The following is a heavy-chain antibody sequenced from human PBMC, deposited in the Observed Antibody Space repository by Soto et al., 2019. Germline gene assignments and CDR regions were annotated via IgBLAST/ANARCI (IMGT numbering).Heavy chain of an antibody. V-gene: IGHV3-30*18. CDR1: GFTFSHYA. J-gene: IGHJ4*02. CDR2: MSYDGSNE. Sequence: QVQLVESGGGVVQPGRSLRLSCAASGFTFSHYAMHWVRQAPGKGLEWVALMSYDGSNEYYADSVKGRFTISRDNSKNTLNLKMNSLRAEDTAVYYCAKDGSRNFDYWGQGTLVTVSS. CDR3: AKDGSRNFDY. D-gene: IGHD1-26*01.